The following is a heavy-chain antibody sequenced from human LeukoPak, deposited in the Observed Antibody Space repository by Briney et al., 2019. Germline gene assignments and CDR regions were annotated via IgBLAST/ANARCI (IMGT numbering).Heavy chain of an antibody. D-gene: IGHD6-13*01. CDR2: ISGGGGST. J-gene: IGHJ4*02. V-gene: IGHV3-23*01. CDR3: AKDPVQQLVKRVDY. Sequence: GGSLRLSCAASGFTFTSYSMNWVRQAPGKGLEWVSTISGGGGSTYYADSVKGRFTISRDNSKNTLYLQMNSLRAEDTAVYYCAKDPVQQLVKRVDYWGQGTLVTVSS. CDR1: GFTFTSYS.